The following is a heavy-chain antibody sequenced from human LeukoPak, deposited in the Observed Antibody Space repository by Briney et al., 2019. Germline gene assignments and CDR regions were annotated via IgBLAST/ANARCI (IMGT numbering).Heavy chain of an antibody. J-gene: IGHJ4*02. CDR1: GFTFSNAW. Sequence: GGSLRLSCGASGFTFSNAWMSWVRQAPGKRLEWVANMNIDGSEKYYADSAKGRFTISRDNARNSVYLQMNSLRVEDTAVYHCARDPVEWELLLDYWGQGTLVTVSS. CDR3: ARDPVEWELLLDY. V-gene: IGHV3-7*01. CDR2: MNIDGSEK. D-gene: IGHD1-26*01.